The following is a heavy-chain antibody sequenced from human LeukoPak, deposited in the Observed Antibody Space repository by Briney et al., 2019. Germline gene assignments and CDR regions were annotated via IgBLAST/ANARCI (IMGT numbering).Heavy chain of an antibody. Sequence: EASETLSLTCAVSADSFSSHYWTWIRQPPGKGLEWIGYISYIGSTNYNPSLKSRVTISIDTSKNQFSLKLSSVTAADTAVYYCARHLVTVTKGFDIWGQGTMVSVSS. D-gene: IGHD4-17*01. CDR1: ADSFSSHY. V-gene: IGHV4-59*11. CDR3: ARHLVTVTKGFDI. CDR2: ISYIGST. J-gene: IGHJ3*02.